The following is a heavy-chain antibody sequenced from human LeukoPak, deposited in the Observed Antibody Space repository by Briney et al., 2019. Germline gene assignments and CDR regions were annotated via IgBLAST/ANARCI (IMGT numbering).Heavy chain of an antibody. CDR1: GHTLTELS. CDR3: ATPRGDFDYYFDY. CDR2: FDPEDGET. D-gene: IGHD2-21*02. J-gene: IGHJ4*02. Sequence: GASVKVSCKVSGHTLTELSMHWVRQAPGKGLEWVGGFDPEDGETIYAQKFQGRVTMTEDTSTDTAYMELSSLRSEDTAVYYCATPRGDFDYYFDYWGQGTLVTVSS. V-gene: IGHV1-24*01.